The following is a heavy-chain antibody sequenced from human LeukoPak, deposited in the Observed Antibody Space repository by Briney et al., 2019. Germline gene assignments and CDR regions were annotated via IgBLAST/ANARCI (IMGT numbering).Heavy chain of an antibody. CDR3: AKGYYDFWSGYLPFDY. CDR1: GFTFSSYG. V-gene: IGHV3-30*02. CDR2: IRYDGSNK. J-gene: IGHJ4*02. Sequence: PGGSLRLSCAASGFTFSSYGMHWVRQAPGKGLEWVAFIRYDGSNKYYADSVKGRFTISRDNSKSTLYLQMNSLRAEDTAVYYCAKGYYDFWSGYLPFDYWGQGTLVTVSS. D-gene: IGHD3-3*01.